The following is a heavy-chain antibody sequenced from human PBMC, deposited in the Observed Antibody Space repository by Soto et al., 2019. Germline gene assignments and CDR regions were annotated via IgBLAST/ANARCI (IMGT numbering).Heavy chain of an antibody. V-gene: IGHV3-33*01. CDR3: ARDGIGGTVFRGYLDY. J-gene: IGHJ4*02. Sequence: QEQPVESGGGVVQPGTSLRLSCAVPGGIFHGYGMHWVRQAPGKGLEWVAIIRFDGSNEEYADSVKGRFTISRDNSKNTLYLQMNTLGAEDTAVYYCARDGIGGTVFRGYLDYWGRGTVVTVSS. CDR2: IRFDGSNE. CDR1: GGIFHGYG. D-gene: IGHD1-7*01.